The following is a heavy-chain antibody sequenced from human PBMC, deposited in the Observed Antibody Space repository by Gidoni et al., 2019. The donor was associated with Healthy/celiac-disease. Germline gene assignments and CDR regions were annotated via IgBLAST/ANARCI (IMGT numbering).Heavy chain of an antibody. Sequence: EVQLVESGGGLVKPGGCLRLSCAASGFTFSSYSRNWVRQAPGKGLAWVSSISSSSSYIYYADSVKGRFTISRDNAKNSLYLQMNSLRAEDTAVYYCAIIGYCSSTSCGVDYWGQGTLVTVSS. CDR1: GFTFSSYS. CDR2: ISSSSSYI. D-gene: IGHD2-2*01. CDR3: AIIGYCSSTSCGVDY. J-gene: IGHJ4*02. V-gene: IGHV3-21*01.